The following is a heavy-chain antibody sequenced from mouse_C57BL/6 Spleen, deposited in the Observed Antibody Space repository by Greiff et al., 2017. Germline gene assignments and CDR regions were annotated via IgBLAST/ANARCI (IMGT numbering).Heavy chain of an antibody. Sequence: VQLQQSGAELVRPGASVTLSCKASGYKFTDYEMHWVKQTPVHGLEWIGAIDPETGGTAYNQKFKGKAILTADKSSSTAYMELRSLTSEDSAVYYCTRGDYYGNYDWYFDVWGTGTTVTVSS. CDR2: IDPETGGT. CDR3: TRGDYYGNYDWYFDV. J-gene: IGHJ1*03. CDR1: GYKFTDYE. V-gene: IGHV1-15*01. D-gene: IGHD2-1*01.